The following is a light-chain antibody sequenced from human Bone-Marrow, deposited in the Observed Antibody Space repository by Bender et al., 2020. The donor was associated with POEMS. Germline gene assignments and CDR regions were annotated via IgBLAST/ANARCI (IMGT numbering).Light chain of an antibody. V-gene: IGLV1-44*01. Sequence: PSASGTPGQRVTISCSGGSSNIGAHAVNWYQHLPGTAPKLLIYSSHRRPSEVPDRFSGSRSGTSASLAISGLQSGDEADYYCAVWDDSLNGWVFGGGTKLTVL. CDR3: AVWDDSLNGWV. CDR2: SSH. CDR1: SSNIGAHA. J-gene: IGLJ3*02.